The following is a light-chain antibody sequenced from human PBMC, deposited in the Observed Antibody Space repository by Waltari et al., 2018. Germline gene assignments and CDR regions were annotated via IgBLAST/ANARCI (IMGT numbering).Light chain of an antibody. CDR1: SNNVGNQG. CDR2: RNN. Sequence: QAGLTQPPSVSKGLRQTATLTCTGNSNNVGNQGAAWLQQPQGHPPQPLSYRNNNRPSGISERLSASRSGNTASLTITGLPPEDEADYYCSAWDSSLSAWVFGGGTKLTVL. CDR3: SAWDSSLSAWV. J-gene: IGLJ3*02. V-gene: IGLV10-54*01.